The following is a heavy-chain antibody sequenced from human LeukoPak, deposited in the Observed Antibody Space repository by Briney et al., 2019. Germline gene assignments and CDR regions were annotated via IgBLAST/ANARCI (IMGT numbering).Heavy chain of an antibody. D-gene: IGHD7-27*01. CDR3: ARDFDWGSGL. J-gene: IGHJ4*02. CDR1: AFTFSTYW. V-gene: IGHV3-74*01. Sequence: GGSLRLSCTASAFTFSTYWMHWVRQAPGKGLVWVSRIDPHGTITFYADSVKGRFTISRDNAKNTVYLQMNSLRAEDTAVYYCARDFDWGSGLWGQGTLVTVSS. CDR2: IDPHGTIT.